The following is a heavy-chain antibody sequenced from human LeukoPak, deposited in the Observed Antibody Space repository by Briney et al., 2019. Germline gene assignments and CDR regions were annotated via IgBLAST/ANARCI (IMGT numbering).Heavy chain of an antibody. CDR1: GFSFSYYA. Sequence: PGGSLRLSCAASGFSFSYYAMRWVRQAPGKGLEWVALISYDGSNKDYADSVRGRFTISRDNSKNTLFLHMNSLRAEDTAVYYCARDTDWFEITQYYFDLWGQGTLVTVSS. J-gene: IGHJ4*02. CDR2: ISYDGSNK. CDR3: ARDTDWFEITQYYFDL. D-gene: IGHD3/OR15-3a*01. V-gene: IGHV3-30*01.